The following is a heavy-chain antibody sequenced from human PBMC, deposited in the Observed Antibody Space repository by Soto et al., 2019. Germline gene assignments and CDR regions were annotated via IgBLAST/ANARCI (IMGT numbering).Heavy chain of an antibody. CDR3: ARAPYNRQGFDI. Sequence: GGSLRLSCAASGFNLSSYEMNWVRQAPGKGLEWISYISKSGSTIYYADSVEGRFTISRDNAKNSMDLQINSLRAEDTAVYYCARAPYNRQGFDIWGQGTMVTVSS. CDR1: GFNLSSYE. V-gene: IGHV3-48*03. D-gene: IGHD1-1*01. CDR2: ISKSGSTI. J-gene: IGHJ3*02.